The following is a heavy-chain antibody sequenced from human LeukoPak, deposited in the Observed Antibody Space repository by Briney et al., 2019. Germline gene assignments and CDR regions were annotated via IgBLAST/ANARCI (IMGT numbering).Heavy chain of an antibody. Sequence: GGSLRLSCAASGFTFSSYAMSWVRQAPGKGLEWVSAISGSAGSTYYADSVKGRFTISRDNSKNTLYLQMNSLRAEDTAVYYCAEVLLSNIVVVSADAFDIWGQGTMVTVSS. V-gene: IGHV3-23*01. J-gene: IGHJ3*02. D-gene: IGHD2-2*01. CDR2: ISGSAGST. CDR3: AEVLLSNIVVVSADAFDI. CDR1: GFTFSSYA.